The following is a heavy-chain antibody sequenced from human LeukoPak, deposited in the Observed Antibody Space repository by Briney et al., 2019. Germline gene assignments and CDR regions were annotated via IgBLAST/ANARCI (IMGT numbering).Heavy chain of an antibody. D-gene: IGHD3-10*01. CDR1: GFTFDDYA. V-gene: IGHV3-9*01. Sequence: GRSLRLSCAASGFTFDDYAMHWVRQAPGKGLXXXXXXXXXSGSIGYADSVKGRFTISRDNAKNSLYLQMNSLRAEDTALYYCAKDTGLWFGELFSYFDYWGQGTLVTVSS. J-gene: IGHJ4*02. CDR2: XXXXSGSI. CDR3: AKDTGLWFGELFSYFDY.